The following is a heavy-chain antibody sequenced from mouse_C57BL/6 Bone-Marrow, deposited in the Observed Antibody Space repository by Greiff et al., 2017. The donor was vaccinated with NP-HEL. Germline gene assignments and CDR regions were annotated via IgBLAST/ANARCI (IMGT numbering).Heavy chain of an antibody. CDR1: GYTFTSYG. D-gene: IGHD1-1*01. CDR3: ARRAVVAAGYFDV. V-gene: IGHV1-53*01. CDR2: INPSYGGT. J-gene: IGHJ1*01. Sequence: QVQLQQPGTELVKPGASVKLSCKASGYTFTSYGMHWVKQRPGQGLEWIGNINPSYGGTNYNEQFKSKATLTVDNSSSTAYLQLRSLTSEDSAVDYCARRAVVAAGYFDVWGAGTTVTVSS.